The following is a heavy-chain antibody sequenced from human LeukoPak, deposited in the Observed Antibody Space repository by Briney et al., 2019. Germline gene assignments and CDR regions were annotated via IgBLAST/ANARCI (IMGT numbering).Heavy chain of an antibody. J-gene: IGHJ4*02. CDR3: AKLGMRSGVVVAATFDY. D-gene: IGHD2-15*01. Sequence: PGGSLRLSCAASGFTFSSYGMHWVRQAPGKGLEWVAFIRYDGSNKYYADSVKGRFTISRDNSKNTLYLQMNSLRAEDTALYYCAKLGMRSGVVVAATFDYWGQGTLVTGSS. CDR1: GFTFSSYG. CDR2: IRYDGSNK. V-gene: IGHV3-30*02.